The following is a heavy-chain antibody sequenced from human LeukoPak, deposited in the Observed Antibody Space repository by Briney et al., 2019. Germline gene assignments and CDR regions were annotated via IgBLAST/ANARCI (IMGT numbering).Heavy chain of an antibody. D-gene: IGHD2-15*01. Sequence: SETLSLTCTVSGGSISTYYWTWIRQPPGKGLEWIGDIYYSGSTSYNPALKSRVSISVDTSKNQFSLKLSSVTAADTAVYYCARSPLYCSSGSCYSGGAFDIWGQGTMVTVSS. J-gene: IGHJ3*02. V-gene: IGHV4-59*01. CDR3: ARSPLYCSSGSCYSGGAFDI. CDR1: GGSISTYY. CDR2: IYYSGST.